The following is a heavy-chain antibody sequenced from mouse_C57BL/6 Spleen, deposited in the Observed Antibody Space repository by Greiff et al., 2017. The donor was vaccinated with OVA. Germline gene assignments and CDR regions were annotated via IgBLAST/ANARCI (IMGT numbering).Heavy chain of an antibody. V-gene: IGHV2-2*01. CDR1: GFSLTSYG. Sequence: VQLQQSGPGLVQPSQSLSITCTVSGFSLTSYGVHWVRQSPGKGLEWLGVIWSGGSTDYNAAFISRLSISKDNSKSQVFFKMNSLQADDTAIYYCARGRGNPDYWGQGTTLTVSS. CDR3: ARGRGNPDY. CDR2: IWSGGST. D-gene: IGHD2-1*01. J-gene: IGHJ2*01.